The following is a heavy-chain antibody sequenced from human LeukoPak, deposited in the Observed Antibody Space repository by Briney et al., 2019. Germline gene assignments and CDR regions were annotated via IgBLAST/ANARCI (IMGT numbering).Heavy chain of an antibody. Sequence: PGGSLRLSCAASGFTFSTYAMNWVRQAPGRGLEWVSVIAGNSVTIRYADSVKGRFIISRDNSKNTVFLQMNSLKVEDTALYYCTTDLRPDGLYDFDSWGQGTLVTVSS. V-gene: IGHV3-23*01. CDR3: TTDLRPDGLYDFDS. D-gene: IGHD5/OR15-5a*01. CDR1: GFTFSTYA. J-gene: IGHJ4*02. CDR2: IAGNSVTI.